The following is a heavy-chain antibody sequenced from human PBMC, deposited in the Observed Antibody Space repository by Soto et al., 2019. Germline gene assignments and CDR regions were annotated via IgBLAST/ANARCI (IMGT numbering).Heavy chain of an antibody. CDR3: AKAFYDFWSGYCDY. J-gene: IGHJ4*02. V-gene: IGHV3-23*01. D-gene: IGHD3-3*01. CDR1: GFTFSSYA. Sequence: EVQLLESGGGLVQPGGSLRLSCAASGFTFSSYAMSWVRQAPGKGLEWVSAISGSGGSTYYADSVKDRFTISRDNSKNTLYLQMNSLRAEDTAVYYCAKAFYDFWSGYCDYWGQGTLVTVSS. CDR2: ISGSGGST.